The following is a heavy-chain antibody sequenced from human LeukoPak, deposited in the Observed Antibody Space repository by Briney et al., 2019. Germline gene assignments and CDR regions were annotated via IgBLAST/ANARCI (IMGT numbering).Heavy chain of an antibody. V-gene: IGHV3-30-3*01. Sequence: PGGSLRLSCAASGFTFSNYATYLVRQAPGKGLEWVAVISYDGSNKYYADSVKGRFTISRDNSKNTLYLQMNSLRAEDTAVYYCARALWQLLLRCPLDYWGQGTLVTVSS. D-gene: IGHD6-13*01. J-gene: IGHJ4*02. CDR3: ARALWQLLLRCPLDY. CDR1: GFTFSNYA. CDR2: ISYDGSNK.